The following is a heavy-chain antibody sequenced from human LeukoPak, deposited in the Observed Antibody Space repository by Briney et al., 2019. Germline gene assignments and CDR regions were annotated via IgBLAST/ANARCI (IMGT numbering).Heavy chain of an antibody. CDR1: GGTFSSYA. CDR2: IIPIFGAA. D-gene: IGHD3-22*01. Sequence: SVKVSCKASGGTFSSYAISWVRQAPGQGLEWMGGIIPIFGAANYAQKFQGRVTITADESTSTAYMELSSLRSEDTAVYYCARGYYDSSGYFDFDYWGQGTLVTVSS. V-gene: IGHV1-69*13. J-gene: IGHJ4*02. CDR3: ARGYYDSSGYFDFDY.